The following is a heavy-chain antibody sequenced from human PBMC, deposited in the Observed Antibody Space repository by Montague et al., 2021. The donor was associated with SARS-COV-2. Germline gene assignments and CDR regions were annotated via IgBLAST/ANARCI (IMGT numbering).Heavy chain of an antibody. CDR3: ARGVGAAPPVGDV. V-gene: IGHV4-4*07. Sequence: SGVTNSNPSLESRVTMSVDTSKNQFSLKVNSVTAADTAMYYCARGVGAAPPVGDVWGQGTTVTASS. J-gene: IGHJ6*02. D-gene: IGHD2-15*01. CDR2: SGVT.